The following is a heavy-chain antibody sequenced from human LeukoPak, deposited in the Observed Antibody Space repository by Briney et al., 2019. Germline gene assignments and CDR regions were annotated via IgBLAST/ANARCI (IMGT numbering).Heavy chain of an antibody. D-gene: IGHD6-19*01. J-gene: IGHJ4*02. CDR2: ISYDGSNK. CDR1: GFTFSSYG. CDR3: AKEEGSSGQMDPPDY. V-gene: IGHV3-30*18. Sequence: GRSLRLSCAASGFTFSSYGMHWVRQAPGKGLEWVAVISYDGSNKYYADSVKGRFTISRDNSKNTLYLQMNSLRAEDTAVYYCAKEEGSSGQMDPPDYWGQGTLVTVSS.